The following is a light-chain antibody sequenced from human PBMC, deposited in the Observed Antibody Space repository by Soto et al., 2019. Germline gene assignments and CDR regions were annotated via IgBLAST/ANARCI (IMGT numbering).Light chain of an antibody. CDR1: SSDVGSYNR. V-gene: IGLV2-18*02. CDR3: SSYTSSSTYV. Sequence: LTQPPSVSGSPGQSVTISCTGTSSDVGSYNRVSWYQQPPGTAPKLMIYEVSNRPSGVPDRFSGSKSGNTASLTISGLQAEDEADYYCSSYTSSSTYVFGTGTKSPS. CDR2: EVS. J-gene: IGLJ1*01.